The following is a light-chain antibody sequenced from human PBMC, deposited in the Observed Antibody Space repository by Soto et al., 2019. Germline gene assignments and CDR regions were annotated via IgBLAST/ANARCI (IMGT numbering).Light chain of an antibody. Sequence: DIQMTQSPSSLSASVGDRVNITCRASQRISSYVNWYQHKSGKAPKLLIHVASNLQSGVPSRFSGSESGTEFTLTISSLLPEDFATYYCQQSYSTPFNFGGGTKVEVK. CDR2: VAS. CDR1: QRISSY. V-gene: IGKV1-39*01. CDR3: QQSYSTPFN. J-gene: IGKJ4*01.